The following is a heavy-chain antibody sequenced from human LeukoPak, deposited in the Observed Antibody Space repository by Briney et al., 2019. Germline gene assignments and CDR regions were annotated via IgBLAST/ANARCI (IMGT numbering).Heavy chain of an antibody. CDR1: GFTFSSYG. V-gene: IGHV3-23*01. CDR2: ISGSGGST. J-gene: IGHJ6*03. Sequence: GGTLRLSCAGSGFTFSSYGMSWVRQAPGKGLAWVSAISGSGGSTYYADSVKGRFTSSRDNSKNTLYLQMNSLRAEDAAVYYCAKDRHGYMDVWGKGTTVTISS. CDR3: AKDRHGYMDV.